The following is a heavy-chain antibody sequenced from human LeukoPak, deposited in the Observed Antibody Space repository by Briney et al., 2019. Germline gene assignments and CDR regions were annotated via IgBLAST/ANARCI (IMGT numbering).Heavy chain of an antibody. Sequence: SETLSLTCSVSGDSFSSSSYYWGWLRQPPGKGLEDIGCIYHSGSTFYNPSLESRVTISVDTSENHFSLKLSSVTAADTAVYYCARLKGYYLYFWGQGTLVTVSS. CDR2: IYHSGST. J-gene: IGHJ4*02. CDR3: ARLKGYYLYF. CDR1: GDSFSSSSYY. V-gene: IGHV4-39*02.